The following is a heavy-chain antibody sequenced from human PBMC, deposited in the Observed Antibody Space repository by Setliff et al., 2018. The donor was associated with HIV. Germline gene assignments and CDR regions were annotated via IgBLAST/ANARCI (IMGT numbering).Heavy chain of an antibody. CDR3: ARHSPNVGVRGDAFDI. CDR1: GGSISSHY. Sequence: SETLSLTCTVSGGSISSHYWIWIRQPPGKGLEWIGYIHYSGATNYNPSLRSRVTISLDTSRAQFSLRLSSVTAADTAVYYCARHSPNVGVRGDAFDIWGQGTVVTVSS. D-gene: IGHD2-8*01. J-gene: IGHJ3*02. CDR2: IHYSGAT. V-gene: IGHV4-59*08.